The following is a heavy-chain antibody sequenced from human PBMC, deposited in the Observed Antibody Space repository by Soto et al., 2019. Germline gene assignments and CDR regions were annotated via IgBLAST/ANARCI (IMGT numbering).Heavy chain of an antibody. J-gene: IGHJ3*02. CDR3: AKEGTAVRGDAFDI. V-gene: IGHV3-30*18. Sequence: QVQLVESGGGVVQPGRSLRLSCAASGFTFSSYGMHWVRQAPGKGLEWVAVISYDGSNKYYADSVKGRFTISRDNSKNTLYLQMNSLRAEDTAVYYCAKEGTAVRGDAFDIWGHGTMVTVSS. CDR1: GFTFSSYG. D-gene: IGHD6-19*01. CDR2: ISYDGSNK.